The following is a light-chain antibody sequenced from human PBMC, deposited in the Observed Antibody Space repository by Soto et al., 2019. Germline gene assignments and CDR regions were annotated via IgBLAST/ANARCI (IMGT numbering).Light chain of an antibody. CDR2: AAS. J-gene: IGKJ3*01. Sequence: DIQMTQSPSSLSASVGARVPITCRASQSISSYLNWYQQQPGKAPKLLIYAASSLQSGVPSRFSGSGSGTDFTLTISSLQPEDFATYYCQQSYSTPLTFGPGTKVDIK. CDR3: QQSYSTPLT. V-gene: IGKV1-39*01. CDR1: QSISSY.